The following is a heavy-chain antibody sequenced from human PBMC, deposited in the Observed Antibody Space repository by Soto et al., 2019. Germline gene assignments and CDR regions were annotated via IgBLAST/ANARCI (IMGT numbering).Heavy chain of an antibody. Sequence: SQPLSLTCAISWVSFSTTTSSCNCIRQSPSRGLEWLGRTFYRSKWYHDYVVSVKSRITISADTSKNQFSLQLSSVTPDDTAVYYCARAGVTVFGLVPHFDYWGQRTQVTVSS. CDR2: TFYRSKWYH. CDR1: WVSFSTTTSS. V-gene: IGHV6-1*01. CDR3: ARAGVTVFGLVPHFDY. J-gene: IGHJ4*02. D-gene: IGHD3-3*01.